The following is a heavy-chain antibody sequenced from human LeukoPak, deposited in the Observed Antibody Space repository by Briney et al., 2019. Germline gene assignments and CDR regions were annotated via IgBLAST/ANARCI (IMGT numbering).Heavy chain of an antibody. J-gene: IGHJ4*02. V-gene: IGHV4-59*08. D-gene: IGHD4-17*01. CDR1: GGSIRSYY. Sequence: SETLSLTCTVSGGSIRSYYWSWIRQPPGKGLEWIGYIYYSGSTKYNPSLKSRVTISVDTSKNQSSLNLSSVTAADTAVYYCAGDDGDYYFDYWGQGSLVTVSS. CDR3: AGDDGDYYFDY. CDR2: IYYSGST.